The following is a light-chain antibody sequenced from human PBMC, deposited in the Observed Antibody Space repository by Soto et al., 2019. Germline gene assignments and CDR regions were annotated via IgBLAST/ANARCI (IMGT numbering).Light chain of an antibody. CDR3: QQSYSTPPT. CDR1: QSISSY. Sequence: DIQMTQSPSSLSASVGDRVTITCRASQSISSYLNWYQQKPGKAPKLLIYAASSMQSGVPSRFSGSGSGTDFTLTISSLQPEYFATYYCQQSYSTPPTFGQGTKVVIK. V-gene: IGKV1-39*01. CDR2: AAS. J-gene: IGKJ1*01.